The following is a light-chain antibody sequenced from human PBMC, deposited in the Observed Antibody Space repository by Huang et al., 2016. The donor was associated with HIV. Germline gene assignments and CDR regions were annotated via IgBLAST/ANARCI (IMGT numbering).Light chain of an antibody. CDR3: QQYNNWPRT. V-gene: IGKV3-15*01. J-gene: IGKJ1*01. CDR1: QSVSSN. CDR2: AAS. Sequence: EIVMTQSPATLSVSPGERATSSCRASQSVSSNLAWYQQKPGQAHRRLIYAASTRATGIPARFSGSGSGTEFTLTISSLQSEDFAVYYCQQYNNWPRTFGQGTKVEIK.